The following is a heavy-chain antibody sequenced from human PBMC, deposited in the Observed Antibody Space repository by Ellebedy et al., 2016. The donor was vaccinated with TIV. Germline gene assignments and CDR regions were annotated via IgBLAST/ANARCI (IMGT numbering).Heavy chain of an antibody. Sequence: GESLKISCAASGFTFSSYAMSWVHQAPGKGLEWVSGISGSGDSTYYADSVKGRFTISRDNSKNTLYLQMNSLRAEDTAVYYCAKGPTTRYYYMDVWGKGTTVTVSS. J-gene: IGHJ6*03. D-gene: IGHD1-26*01. CDR1: GFTFSSYA. CDR3: AKGPTTRYYYMDV. CDR2: ISGSGDST. V-gene: IGHV3-23*01.